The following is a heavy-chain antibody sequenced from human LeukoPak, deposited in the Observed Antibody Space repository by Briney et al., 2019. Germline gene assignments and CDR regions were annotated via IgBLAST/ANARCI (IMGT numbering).Heavy chain of an antibody. CDR1: GFTFSGYA. CDR3: TRDQTPYY. Sequence: GALSLSCAASGFTFSGYAMSWVRPAPGKGLEWVGFIRSKIYGGTPEYAASVKGRFTISRDDSKGIAYLQMNSLKTEDTAVYYCTRDQTPYYWGQGTLVTVSS. J-gene: IGHJ4*02. V-gene: IGHV3-49*04. CDR2: IRSKIYGGTP.